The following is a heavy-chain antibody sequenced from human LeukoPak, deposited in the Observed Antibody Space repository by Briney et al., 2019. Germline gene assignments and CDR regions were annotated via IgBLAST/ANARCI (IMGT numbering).Heavy chain of an antibody. CDR3: ARDYYDSSGYPPAGLNDAFDI. CDR1: GGSISSYY. CDR2: IYHSGST. V-gene: IGHV4-38-2*02. D-gene: IGHD3-22*01. J-gene: IGHJ3*02. Sequence: SETLSLTCTVSGGSISSYYWSWIRQPPGKGLEWIGSIYHSGSTYYNPSLKSRVTISVDTSKNQFSLKLSSVTAADTAVYYCARDYYDSSGYPPAGLNDAFDIWGQGTMVTVSS.